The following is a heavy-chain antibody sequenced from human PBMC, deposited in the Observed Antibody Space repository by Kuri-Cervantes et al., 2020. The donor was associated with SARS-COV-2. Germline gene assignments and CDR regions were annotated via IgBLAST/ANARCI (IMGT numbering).Heavy chain of an antibody. V-gene: IGHV3-53*01. D-gene: IGHD3-16*01. CDR3: ARVRGDYVP. CDR1: GLTVSSNY. J-gene: IGHJ5*02. CDR2: IYSGGST. Sequence: LSLTCAASGLTVSSNYMSWVRQAPGKGLEWVSLIYSGGSTYYADSVKGRFTISRDNSKNTLYLQMNSLRAEDTAVYYCARVRGDYVPWGQGTLVTVSS.